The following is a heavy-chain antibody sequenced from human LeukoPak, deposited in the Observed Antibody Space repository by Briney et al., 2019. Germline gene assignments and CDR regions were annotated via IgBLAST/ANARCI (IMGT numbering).Heavy chain of an antibody. CDR3: AKDDGLTGIDY. J-gene: IGHJ4*02. V-gene: IGHV3-53*01. Sequence: GGSLRLSCAASGFTVSSNYMSWVRQAPGKGLEWVSVIYSSIGTDYADSVKGRFTISRDNSKNTVYLQMNSPRAEDTAVYYCAKDDGLTGIDYWGQGTLVTVSS. CDR2: IYSSIGT. D-gene: IGHD7-27*01. CDR1: GFTVSSNY.